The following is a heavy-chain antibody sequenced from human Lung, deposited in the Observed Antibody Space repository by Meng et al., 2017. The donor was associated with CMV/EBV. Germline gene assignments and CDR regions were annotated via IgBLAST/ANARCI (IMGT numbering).Heavy chain of an antibody. J-gene: IGHJ5*02. D-gene: IGHD2-2*01. CDR1: GFTFSSYA. CDR2: ISYDGSNK. CDR3: AKVVVPAAQGGGNWFDP. V-gene: IGHV3-30*04. Sequence: GGSXRLXXAASGFTFSSYAMHWVRQAPGKGLEWVAVISYDGSNKYYADSVKGRFTISRDNSKNTLYLQLNSLRPEDTAVYYCAKVVVPAAQGGGNWFDPWXQGTXVTVSS.